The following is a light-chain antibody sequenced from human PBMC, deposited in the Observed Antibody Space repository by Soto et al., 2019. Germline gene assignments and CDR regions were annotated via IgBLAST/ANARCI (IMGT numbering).Light chain of an antibody. CDR1: STDVGSYKF. J-gene: IGLJ2*01. CDR2: EGS. V-gene: IGLV2-23*03. CDR3: CSYTGTSTFV. Sequence: QSALTQPASVSGSPGQSITISCTGSSTDVGSYKFVSWYQQHPGKAPKLMIYEGSKRPSGVSDRFSGSKSGNTASLTISGLQAEDEADYHCCSYTGTSTFVFGGGTKVTVL.